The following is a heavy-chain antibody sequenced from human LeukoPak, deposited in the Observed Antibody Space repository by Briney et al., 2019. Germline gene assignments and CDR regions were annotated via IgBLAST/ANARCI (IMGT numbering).Heavy chain of an antibody. J-gene: IGHJ4*02. CDR3: AEHYDSSGYPYYFDY. V-gene: IGHV4-59*08. D-gene: IGHD3-22*01. CDR2: IYYSGST. Sequence: SETLSLTCTVSGGSISPYYWSWIRQPPGKGLEWIGYIYYSGSTNYNPSLKSRVTISLDTSKNQFSLKLSSVTAADTAVYYCAEHYDSSGYPYYFDYWGQGTLVTVSS. CDR1: GGSISPYY.